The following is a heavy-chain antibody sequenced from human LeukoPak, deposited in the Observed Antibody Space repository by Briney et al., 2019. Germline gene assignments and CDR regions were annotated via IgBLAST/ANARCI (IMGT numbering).Heavy chain of an antibody. V-gene: IGHV3-33*08. CDR2: IWYDGSNK. D-gene: IGHD6-19*01. J-gene: IGHJ4*02. Sequence: GGSLRLSCAASGFTVSSNYMSWVRQAPGKGLEWVAVIWYDGSNKYYADSVKGRFTISRDNSKNTLYLQMNSLRAEDTAVYYCAKPTYSSGWYYFDYWGQGTLVTVSS. CDR1: GFTVSSNY. CDR3: AKPTYSSGWYYFDY.